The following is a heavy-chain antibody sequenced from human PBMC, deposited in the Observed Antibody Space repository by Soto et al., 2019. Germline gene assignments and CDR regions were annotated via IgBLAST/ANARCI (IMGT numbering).Heavy chain of an antibody. V-gene: IGHV3-30*18. CDR2: ISYDGSNK. Sequence: GGSLRLSCAASGFTFGSYGMHWVRQAPGKGLEWVAVISYDGSNKYYADSVKGRFTISRDNSKNTLYLQMNSLRAEDTAVYYCAKEYCGGDCYSGRAYYFDYWGQGTLVTVSS. J-gene: IGHJ4*02. CDR3: AKEYCGGDCYSGRAYYFDY. D-gene: IGHD2-21*02. CDR1: GFTFGSYG.